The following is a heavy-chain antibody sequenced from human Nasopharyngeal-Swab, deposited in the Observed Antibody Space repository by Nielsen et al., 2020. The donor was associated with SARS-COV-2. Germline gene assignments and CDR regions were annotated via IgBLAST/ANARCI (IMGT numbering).Heavy chain of an antibody. V-gene: IGHV3-49*04. CDR3: TRRGPQYYFDY. CDR2: IRDKLYGGTT. J-gene: IGHJ4*02. CDR1: GFTFGDYS. Sequence: KLSCTASGFTFGDYSMSWVRQAPGKGLEWIGFIRDKLYGGTTEYAASVKGRFTISRDDSKSIAYLQMNSLKTEDTAVYYCTRRGPQYYFDYWGQGTLVTVSS.